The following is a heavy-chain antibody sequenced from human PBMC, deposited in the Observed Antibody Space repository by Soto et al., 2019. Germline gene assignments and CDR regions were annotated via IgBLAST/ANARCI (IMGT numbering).Heavy chain of an antibody. V-gene: IGHV3-23*01. CDR2: ISQSGSST. J-gene: IGHJ4*02. CDR3: AKGVAAAGTSPLFEH. D-gene: IGHD6-13*01. Sequence: WVRQAPGKGLEWVSTISQSGSSTYFADSVKGRFSISRDNFKSTLYLQMNNLRAEDTAVYFCAKGVAAAGTSPLFEHWGQGTLVTVSS.